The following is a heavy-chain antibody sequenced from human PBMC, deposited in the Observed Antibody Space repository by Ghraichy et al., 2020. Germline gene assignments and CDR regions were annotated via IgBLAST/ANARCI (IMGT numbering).Heavy chain of an antibody. V-gene: IGHV3-23*01. CDR1: GFTFSSYA. D-gene: IGHD3-22*01. Sequence: GGSLRLSCAASGFTFSSYAMSWVRQAPGKGLEWVSAISGSGGSTYYADSVKGRFTISRDNYKNTLYLQMNSLRAEDTAVYYCAKGLEITMIVVVITTFDYWGQGTLVTVSS. J-gene: IGHJ4*02. CDR2: ISGSGGST. CDR3: AKGLEITMIVVVITTFDY.